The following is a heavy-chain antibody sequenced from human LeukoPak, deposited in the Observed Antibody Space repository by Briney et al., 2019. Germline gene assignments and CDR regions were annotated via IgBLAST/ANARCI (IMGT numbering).Heavy chain of an antibody. CDR1: GFTFSSYE. V-gene: IGHV3-48*03. CDR2: ISSSGSII. D-gene: IGHD7-27*01. Sequence: GGSLRLSCAASGFTFSSYEMNWVRQAPGKGLEWVSYISSSGSIIYYADSVKGRFTISRDNAKNSVYQQMNSLRAEDTDVYYCARDAWGYYYMDVWGKGTTVTVSS. CDR3: ARDAWGYYYMDV. J-gene: IGHJ6*03.